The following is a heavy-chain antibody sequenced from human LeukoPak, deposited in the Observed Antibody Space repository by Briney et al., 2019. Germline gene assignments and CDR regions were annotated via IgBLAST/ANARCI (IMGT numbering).Heavy chain of an antibody. CDR3: ARVVTRYSNYPRC. V-gene: IGHV1-18*01. CDR2: INTYNGNT. CDR1: GYTFTSYD. Sequence: ASVKVSCKASGYTFTSYDIIWVRQAPGQGLEWMGWINTYNGNTNYEQKLQGRVTMTTDTSTSTAYMELRSLRSDDTAVYYCARVVTRYSNYPRCWGQGTLVTVSS. D-gene: IGHD4-11*01. J-gene: IGHJ4*02.